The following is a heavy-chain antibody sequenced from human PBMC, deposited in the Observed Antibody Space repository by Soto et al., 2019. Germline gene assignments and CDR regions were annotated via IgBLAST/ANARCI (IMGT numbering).Heavy chain of an antibody. CDR3: AILHCTSPGCVPLDP. CDR1: GGSISDDTYY. CDR2: IYYSGTS. Sequence: SETLSLTCTVSGGSISDDTYYWGWIRQPPGKGLEWIGSIYYSGTSSYNPSLESRVTMSVDTSKKQLSLRLRSVTATDTAVYYCAILHCTSPGCVPLDPRGHGTLDTVSS. D-gene: IGHD2-2*01. V-gene: IGHV4-39*01. J-gene: IGHJ5*02.